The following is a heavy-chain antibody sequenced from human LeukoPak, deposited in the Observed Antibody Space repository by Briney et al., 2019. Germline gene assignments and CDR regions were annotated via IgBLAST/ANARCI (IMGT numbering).Heavy chain of an antibody. CDR1: GFTFSRYG. D-gene: IGHD6-19*01. CDR2: ISSDGTNK. Sequence: GGSLRLSCAASGFTFSRYGMYWVRQAPGKGLEWVAVISSDGTNKYYADSVKGRFTISRDNSKNTLYLQMNSLRAEDTAVYYCAKDPIAVAGNNYYRMDVWGQGTTVSVSS. J-gene: IGHJ6*02. V-gene: IGHV3-30*18. CDR3: AKDPIAVAGNNYYRMDV.